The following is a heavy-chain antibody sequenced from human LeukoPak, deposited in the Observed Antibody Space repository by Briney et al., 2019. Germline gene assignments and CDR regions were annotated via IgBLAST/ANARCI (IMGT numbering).Heavy chain of an antibody. CDR1: GFTFGSHA. Sequence: QPGGSLRLSCEAPGFTFGSHAMYWVRQAPGKGLEWVAGIFGSGGSPHYADPVKGRFTISRDNSRNTVYLQINSLRAEDTAVHYCGKTTVGYSSGQKPAWPVDYWGQGTLVTVSS. CDR2: IFGSGGSP. V-gene: IGHV3-23*01. CDR3: GKTTVGYSSGQKPAWPVDY. D-gene: IGHD5-18*01. J-gene: IGHJ4*02.